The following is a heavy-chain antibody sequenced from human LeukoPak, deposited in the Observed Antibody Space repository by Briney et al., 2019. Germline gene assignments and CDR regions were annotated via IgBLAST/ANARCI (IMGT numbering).Heavy chain of an antibody. CDR2: IYYSGST. CDR1: GGSISSSSYY. Sequence: SETLSLTCTVSGGSISSSSYYWGWIRQPPGKGLEWIGSIYYSGSTYYNPSLKSRVTISVDTSKNQFSLKLSSVTAADTAVYYCARQEWEILEWLYHDYWGQGTLVTASS. V-gene: IGHV4-39*01. J-gene: IGHJ4*02. D-gene: IGHD3-3*01. CDR3: ARQEWEILEWLYHDY.